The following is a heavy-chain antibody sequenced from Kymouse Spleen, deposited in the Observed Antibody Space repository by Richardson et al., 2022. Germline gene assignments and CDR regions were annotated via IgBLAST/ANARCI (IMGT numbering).Heavy chain of an antibody. V-gene: IGHV3-33*01. CDR1: GFTFSSYG. CDR2: IWYDGSNK. Sequence: QVQLVESGGGVVQPGRSLRLSCAASGFTFSSYGMHWVRQAPGKGLEWVAVIWYDGSNKYYADSVKGRFTISRDNSKNTLYLQMNSLRAEDTAVYYCARGYDILTGYPYFDYWGQGTLVTVSS. J-gene: IGHJ4*02. D-gene: IGHD3-9*01. CDR3: ARGYDILTGYPYFDY.